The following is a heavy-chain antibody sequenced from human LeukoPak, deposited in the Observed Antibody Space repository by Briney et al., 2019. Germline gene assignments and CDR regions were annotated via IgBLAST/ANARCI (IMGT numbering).Heavy chain of an antibody. D-gene: IGHD6-19*01. CDR1: GXSIXSYY. V-gene: IGHV4-4*07. CDR3: ARMGGWYDAFDI. CDR2: IYTSGST. J-gene: IGHJ3*02. Sequence: ETLXLXXTXSGXSIXSYYWSWIRQPAGKGLEWIGRIYTSGSTNYNPSLKSRVTMSVDTSKNQFSLKLSSVTAADTAVYYCARMGGWYDAFDIWGQGTMVTVSS.